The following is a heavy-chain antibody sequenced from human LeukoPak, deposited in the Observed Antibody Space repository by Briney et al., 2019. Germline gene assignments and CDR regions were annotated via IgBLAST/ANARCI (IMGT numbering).Heavy chain of an antibody. CDR1: GFTFSSYS. D-gene: IGHD6-13*01. CDR3: VRLEGAATGFDY. J-gene: IGHJ4*02. CDR2: ISSSSTYI. V-gene: IGHV3-21*01. Sequence: GGFLRLSCAASGFTFSSYSMNWVRQAPGKGLEWVSSISSSSTYIYYADSVKGRFTISRDNAKNSVYLQMNSLRAEDTAVYYCVRLEGAATGFDYWGQGTLVTVSS.